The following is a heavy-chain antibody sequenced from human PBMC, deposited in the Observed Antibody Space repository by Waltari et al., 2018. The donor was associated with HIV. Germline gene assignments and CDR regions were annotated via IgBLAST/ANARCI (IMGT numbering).Heavy chain of an antibody. CDR2: IYYSGST. D-gene: IGHD2-21*01. CDR3: ARHSCRWCHFDY. V-gene: IGHV4-59*08. CDR1: GGSISSYY. Sequence: QLQLQESGPGLVKPSETLSLTCTVSGGSISSYYCNWIRQPPGKGLEWIGYIYYSGSTNYHPSLKSRVTISVATSKNQFSLKLSSVTAADTAVYYCARHSCRWCHFDYWGQGTLVTVSS. J-gene: IGHJ4*02.